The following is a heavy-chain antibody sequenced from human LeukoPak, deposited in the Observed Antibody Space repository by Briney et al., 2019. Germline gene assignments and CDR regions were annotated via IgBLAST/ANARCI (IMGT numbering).Heavy chain of an antibody. CDR1: GGSISSGTYY. CDR3: ARGMTYCGGDCPFRDFDY. J-gene: IGHJ4*02. Sequence: PSETLSLTCTVSGGSISSGTYYWSWIRQPAGKGLEWIGRIYTSGSTNYNPSLKSRITISVDTSKNQFSLKLSSVTAADTAVYYCARGMTYCGGDCPFRDFDYWGQGTLVTVSS. D-gene: IGHD2-21*02. CDR2: IYTSGST. V-gene: IGHV4-61*02.